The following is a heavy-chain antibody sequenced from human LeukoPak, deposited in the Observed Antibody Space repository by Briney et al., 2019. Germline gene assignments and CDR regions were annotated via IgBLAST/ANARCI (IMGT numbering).Heavy chain of an antibody. D-gene: IGHD4-23*01. Sequence: PGGSLRLSCAASGFTFTAYWMVWVRQAPGKGLEWLGNIKQDGSVKYYIDSVKGRFTISRDNAKNSVYLHMNSLRAEDTGVYYCVRGGNLATPYWGQGTLVAVSS. J-gene: IGHJ4*02. CDR2: IKQDGSVK. V-gene: IGHV3-7*01. CDR3: VRGGNLATPY. CDR1: GFTFTAYW.